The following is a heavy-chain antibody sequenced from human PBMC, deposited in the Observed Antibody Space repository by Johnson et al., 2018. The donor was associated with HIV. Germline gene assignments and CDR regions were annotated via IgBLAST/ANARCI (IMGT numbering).Heavy chain of an antibody. CDR2: ISFDGSNK. CDR3: AKDVSVVTPSGSFDI. CDR1: GFTFSNYP. Sequence: QVQLVESGGGVVRPGRSLRLSCAASGFTFSNYPMHWVRQAPGKGLEWVAVISFDGSNKFYADSVKGRFTISRDNSKNTLYLQMNSLRPEDSAVYYCAKDVSVVTPSGSFDIWGQGTRVTVSS. D-gene: IGHD4-23*01. J-gene: IGHJ3*02. V-gene: IGHV3-30*14.